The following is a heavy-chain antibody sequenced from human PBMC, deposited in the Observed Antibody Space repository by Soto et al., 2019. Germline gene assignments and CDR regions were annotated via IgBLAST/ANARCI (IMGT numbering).Heavy chain of an antibody. CDR1: GFTFSDHY. CDR2: TRNKANSYTT. D-gene: IGHD2-21*02. CDR3: ARDLGDYYVDY. J-gene: IGHJ4*02. Sequence: EVQLVESGGGLGQPGGSLRLSCAASGFTFSDHYMDWVRQAPGKGLEWVGRTRNKANSYTTEYAASVKGRFTISRDDSKNSLYLQMNSLKTEDTAVYYCARDLGDYYVDYWGQGTLVTVSS. V-gene: IGHV3-72*01.